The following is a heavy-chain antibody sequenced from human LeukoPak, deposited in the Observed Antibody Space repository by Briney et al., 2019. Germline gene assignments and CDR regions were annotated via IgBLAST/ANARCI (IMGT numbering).Heavy chain of an antibody. Sequence: ASVKVSCKASGYTFTSYAMNWVRQAPGQGLEWMGWINTNTGNPTYAQGFTGRFVFSLDTSVSTAYLQISSLKAEDTAVYYCARDEMGFDVWGSYRYGPRSYYGMDVWGQGTTVTVSS. J-gene: IGHJ6*02. CDR2: INTNTGNP. CDR1: GYTFTSYA. CDR3: ARDEMGFDVWGSYRYGPRSYYGMDV. V-gene: IGHV7-4-1*02. D-gene: IGHD3-16*02.